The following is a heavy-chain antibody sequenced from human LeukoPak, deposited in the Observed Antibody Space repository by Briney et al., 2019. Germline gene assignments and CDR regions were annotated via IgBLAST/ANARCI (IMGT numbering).Heavy chain of an antibody. V-gene: IGHV3-23*01. D-gene: IGHD5-18*01. Sequence: RPGGSLTLSCAASGFTFSSYAVSWVRHAPGKGLEWVSAISGSGGSTYYADSVKGRFTISRDNSKNTLYLQMNSLRAEDTAVYYCARSIQLWSPYFDYWGQGTLVTVSS. CDR2: ISGSGGST. CDR1: GFTFSSYA. CDR3: ARSIQLWSPYFDY. J-gene: IGHJ4*02.